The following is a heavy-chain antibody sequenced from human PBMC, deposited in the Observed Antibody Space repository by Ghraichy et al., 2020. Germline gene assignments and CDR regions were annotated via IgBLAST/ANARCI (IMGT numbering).Heavy chain of an antibody. V-gene: IGHV3-23*01. Sequence: EGSLRLSCAASGFTFSSYAMSWVRQAPGKGLEWVSAISGSGGSTYYADSVKGRFTISRDNSKNTLYLQMNSLRAEDTAVYYCAKRNQIAAAGTRCLDYWGQGTLVTVSS. CDR3: AKRNQIAAAGTRCLDY. J-gene: IGHJ4*02. CDR2: ISGSGGST. CDR1: GFTFSSYA. D-gene: IGHD6-13*01.